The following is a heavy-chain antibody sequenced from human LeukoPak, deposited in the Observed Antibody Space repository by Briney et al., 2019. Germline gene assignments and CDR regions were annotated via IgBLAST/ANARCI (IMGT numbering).Heavy chain of an antibody. Sequence: KPSETLSLTCTVSGGSIRSYYWNWIRQSAGKGLDWIWRIYPGGSSDFNPSLKSRVTMSSDTSKNQISLKLRSVTAADTAVYSCARGYMAAAGEAFDIWRQGTLVTVSS. CDR1: GGSIRSYY. CDR2: IYPGGSS. V-gene: IGHV4-4*07. D-gene: IGHD6-25*01. CDR3: ARGYMAAAGEAFDI. J-gene: IGHJ3*02.